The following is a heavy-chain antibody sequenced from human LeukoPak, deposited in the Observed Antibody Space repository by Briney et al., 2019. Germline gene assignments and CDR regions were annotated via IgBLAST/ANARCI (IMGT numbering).Heavy chain of an antibody. CDR1: GYTFTDYY. Sequence: ASVKVSCKASGYTFTDYYMHWVRQAPGQGLDWVGWINPTSGATNYAQKFQGRVTMTRDTSNNTSYMELSRLRSDDTAVYYCARDRHWNQGNFDYWGQGTLVTVSS. J-gene: IGHJ4*02. V-gene: IGHV1-2*02. D-gene: IGHD1-1*01. CDR3: ARDRHWNQGNFDY. CDR2: INPTSGAT.